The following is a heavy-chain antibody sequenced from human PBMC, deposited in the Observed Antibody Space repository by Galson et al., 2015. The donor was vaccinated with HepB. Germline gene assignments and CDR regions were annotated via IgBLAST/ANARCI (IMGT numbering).Heavy chain of an antibody. J-gene: IGHJ4*02. CDR1: GFTFSSYG. D-gene: IGHD1-26*01. CDR2: IWYDGSNK. Sequence: SLRLSCAASGFTFSSYGIHWVRQVPGKGLEWVAVIWYDGSNKYYADSVKGRFTISRDNSKNTLYLQMNSLRAEDTAVYYCAREGREPLFDYWGQGTLVTVSS. CDR3: AREGREPLFDY. V-gene: IGHV3-33*08.